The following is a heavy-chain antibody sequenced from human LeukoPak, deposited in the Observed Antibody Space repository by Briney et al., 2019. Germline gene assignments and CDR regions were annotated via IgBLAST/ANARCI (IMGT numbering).Heavy chain of an antibody. J-gene: IGHJ4*02. CDR2: IWYDGSNK. V-gene: IGHV3-33*06. CDR1: GFTFSSHG. D-gene: IGHD1-26*01. CDR3: AKGGTYSGSYLDDC. Sequence: PGGSLRLSCAASGFTFSSHGMHWVRQAPGKGLEWVAVIWYDGSNKYYADSVKGRFTISRDNSKNTLYLQMNSLRAEDTAVYYCAKGGTYSGSYLDDCWGQGTLVTVSS.